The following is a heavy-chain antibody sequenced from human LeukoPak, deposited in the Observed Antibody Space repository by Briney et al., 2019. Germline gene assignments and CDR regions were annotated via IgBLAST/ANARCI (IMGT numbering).Heavy chain of an antibody. D-gene: IGHD2-15*01. V-gene: IGHV3-23*01. CDR3: AKAAPALGYCSGGSCYPFDY. J-gene: IGHJ4*02. CDR1: GFTFSNYA. CDR2: ISGSGGGT. Sequence: GGSLRLSCAASGFTFSNYAMTWVRQAPGKGLEWVSAISGSGGGTYYADSVKGRFTISRDNSKNTLYLQMNSLRAEDTAVYYCAKAAPALGYCSGGSCYPFDYWGQGTLVTVSS.